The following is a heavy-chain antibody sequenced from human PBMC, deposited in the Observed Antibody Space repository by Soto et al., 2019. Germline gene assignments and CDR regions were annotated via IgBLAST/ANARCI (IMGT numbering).Heavy chain of an antibody. D-gene: IGHD3-22*01. CDR3: AKDRDYDSSGPIDY. V-gene: IGHV3-30*18. Sequence: LRLSCAASGFTFSSYGMHWVRQAPGKGLEWVAVISYDGSNKYYADSVKGRFTISRDNSKNTLYLQMNSLRAEDTAVYYCAKDRDYDSSGPIDYWGQGALVTVS. J-gene: IGHJ4*02. CDR1: GFTFSSYG. CDR2: ISYDGSNK.